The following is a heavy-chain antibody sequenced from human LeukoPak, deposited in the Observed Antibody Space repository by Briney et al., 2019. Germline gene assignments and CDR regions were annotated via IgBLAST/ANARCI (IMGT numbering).Heavy chain of an antibody. V-gene: IGHV4-39*01. J-gene: IGHJ4*02. D-gene: IGHD3-22*01. CDR3: ARRYYYDSSGYQFDY. Sequence: SETLSLTCTVSGGPISSSRYYWGWIRQPPGKGLEWIGSIYYSGSTYYNPSLKSRVTISVDTSKNQFSLKLSSVTAADTAVYYCARRYYYDSSGYQFDYWGQGTLVTVSS. CDR2: IYYSGST. CDR1: GGPISSSRYY.